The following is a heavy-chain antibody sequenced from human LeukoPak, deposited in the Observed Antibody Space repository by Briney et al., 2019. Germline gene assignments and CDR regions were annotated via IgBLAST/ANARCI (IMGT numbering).Heavy chain of an antibody. J-gene: IGHJ4*02. Sequence: PSQTLSLTRTDSGGSISSGDYYWSWIRQPPGKGLEWIGYIYYSGSTYYNPSLKSRVTISVDTSKNQFSLKLSSVTAADTAVYYCPRTNYRYYFDYWCQGTLVTVSS. CDR1: GGSISSGDYY. CDR3: PRTNYRYYFDY. D-gene: IGHD1-7*01. CDR2: IYYSGST. V-gene: IGHV4-30-4*08.